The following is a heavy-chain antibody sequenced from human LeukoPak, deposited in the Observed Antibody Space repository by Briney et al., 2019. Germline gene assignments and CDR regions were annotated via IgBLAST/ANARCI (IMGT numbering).Heavy chain of an antibody. D-gene: IGHD3-3*01. CDR2: IRYDGSNK. V-gene: IGHV3-30*02. CDR3: ARDQRKEYYDFWRGSNWFDP. Sequence: GGSLRLSCAASGFTFSSYGMHWVRQAPGKGLEWVAFIRYDGSNKYYADSVKGRFTVSRDNSKNTLYLQMNSLRAEDTAVYYCARDQRKEYYDFWRGSNWFDPWGQGTLVTVSS. J-gene: IGHJ5*02. CDR1: GFTFSSYG.